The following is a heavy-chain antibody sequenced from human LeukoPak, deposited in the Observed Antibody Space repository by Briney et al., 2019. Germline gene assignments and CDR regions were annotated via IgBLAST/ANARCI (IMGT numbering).Heavy chain of an antibody. J-gene: IGHJ4*02. D-gene: IGHD7-27*01. Sequence: GGSLRLSCAASGFTFDTYSMNWVRQAPGKGLEWVSSISSSSSYIYYADSVKGRFTISRDNAKNSLYLQMISLRAEDTAVYYCARSPGATWSFDYWGQGTLVTVSS. CDR3: ARSPGATWSFDY. CDR1: GFTFDTYS. V-gene: IGHV3-21*01. CDR2: ISSSSSYI.